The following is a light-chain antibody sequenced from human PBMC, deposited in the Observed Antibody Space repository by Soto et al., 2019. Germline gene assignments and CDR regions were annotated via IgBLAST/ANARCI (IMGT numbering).Light chain of an antibody. J-gene: IGKJ1*01. CDR1: QSIGGW. CDR2: DGT. CDR3: QQYESHSET. V-gene: IGKV1-5*01. Sequence: DIQMTQSPSTLSASVGDRVTITCWASQSIGGWLAWHQQKPGKAPKLLIFDGTYLESGVPSRISGSGSGTEFTLTISSLQPDDSATYYCQQYESHSETFGQGTKVEIK.